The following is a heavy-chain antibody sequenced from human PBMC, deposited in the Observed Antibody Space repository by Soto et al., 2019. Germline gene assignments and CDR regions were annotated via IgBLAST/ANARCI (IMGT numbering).Heavy chain of an antibody. V-gene: IGHV3-23*01. D-gene: IGHD2-15*01. CDR2: ISGSGGST. Sequence: GGSLRLSCAASGFTFSSYAMSWVRQAPGKGLEWVSAISGSGGSTYYADSVKGRFTISRDNSKNTLYLQMNSLRAEDTAVYYGAKGTDCSGGSCYSGLIGWFDPWGQGTLVTVSS. CDR3: AKGTDCSGGSCYSGLIGWFDP. CDR1: GFTFSSYA. J-gene: IGHJ5*02.